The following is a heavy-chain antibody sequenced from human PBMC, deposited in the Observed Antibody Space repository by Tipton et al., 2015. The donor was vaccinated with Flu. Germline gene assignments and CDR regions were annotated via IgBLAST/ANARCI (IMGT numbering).Heavy chain of an antibody. CDR1: GDPITYYY. V-gene: IGHV4-4*07. D-gene: IGHD3-22*01. J-gene: IGHJ4*02. Sequence: TLSLTCTVSGDPITYYYWTWIRQPAGKGLEWIGRIYTTGSTNYNPSLQSRVTMSLDTSKNQFSLKLSSVTAADTAVYYCARDRYDSSGFVDYWGQGTLVTVSS. CDR2: IYTTGST. CDR3: ARDRYDSSGFVDY.